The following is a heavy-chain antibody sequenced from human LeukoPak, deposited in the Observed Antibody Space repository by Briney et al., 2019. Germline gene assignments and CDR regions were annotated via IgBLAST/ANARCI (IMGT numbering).Heavy chain of an antibody. J-gene: IGHJ5*02. Sequence: GGSLRLSCAASGFTFSSYGMSWVRQAPGKGLEWVSAISGSGGSTYYADSVKGRFTISRDNSKNTLYLQMNSLRAEDTAVYYCAREYGLLWFGERNWFDPWGQGTLVTVSS. V-gene: IGHV3-23*01. D-gene: IGHD3-10*01. CDR2: ISGSGGST. CDR1: GFTFSSYG. CDR3: AREYGLLWFGERNWFDP.